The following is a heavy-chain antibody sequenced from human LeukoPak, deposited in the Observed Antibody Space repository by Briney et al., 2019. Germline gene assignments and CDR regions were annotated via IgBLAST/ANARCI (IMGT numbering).Heavy chain of an antibody. Sequence: GGSLRLSCAASGFTFSNYAMSWVGQAPGKGLEWVSAGSGSGGSTYYADSVKGRFTISRDNSKNMLYLQMNSLRAEDTAVYYCAKDVKVTSRPYYFDYWGQGTLVTVSS. J-gene: IGHJ4*02. CDR3: AKDVKVTSRPYYFDY. CDR1: GFTFSNYA. CDR2: GSGSGGST. V-gene: IGHV3-23*01. D-gene: IGHD3-16*01.